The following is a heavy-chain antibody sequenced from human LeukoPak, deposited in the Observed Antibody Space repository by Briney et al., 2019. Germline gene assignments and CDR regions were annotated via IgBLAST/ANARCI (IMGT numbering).Heavy chain of an antibody. CDR2: IRYDGSNK. J-gene: IGHJ4*02. D-gene: IGHD2-2*01. V-gene: IGHV3-30*02. CDR3: AKDSVVVYYFDY. Sequence: PGGSLRLSCAASGFTFSSSGMHWVRQAPGKGLEWVAFIRYDGSNKYYADSVKGRFTTSRDNSKNTLYLQMNSLRAEDTAVYYCAKDSVVVYYFDYWGQGTLVTVSS. CDR1: GFTFSSSG.